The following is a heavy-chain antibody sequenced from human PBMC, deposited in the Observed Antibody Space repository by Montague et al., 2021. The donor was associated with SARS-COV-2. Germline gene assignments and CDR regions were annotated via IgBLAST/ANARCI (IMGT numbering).Heavy chain of an antibody. D-gene: IGHD2-2*01. CDR2: IYTSGST. CDR3: ARDVGVPLAPPYSWFDP. CDR1: GGSISSYY. J-gene: IGHJ5*02. V-gene: IGHV4-4*07. Sequence: SETLSLTRSVSGGSISSYYWSWIRQPAGKGLEWIGRIYTSGSTNFNPSLKSRVTMSVDTSKNQFSLKLSSVTAADTAVYYCARDVGVPLAPPYSWFDPWGQGTLVTVSS.